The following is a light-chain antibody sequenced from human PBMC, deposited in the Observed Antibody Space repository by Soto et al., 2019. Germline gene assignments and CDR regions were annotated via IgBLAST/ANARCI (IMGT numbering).Light chain of an antibody. Sequence: EIVITQSRGTLSVSPGERATLSCRASQSVSSNLAWYQQKPGQAPRLLIYGASTRATGIPARFSGSGSETEFTLTISSLQSEDFAAYYCQQFYNWPRTFGQGTKVDIK. CDR1: QSVSSN. CDR3: QQFYNWPRT. CDR2: GAS. J-gene: IGKJ1*01. V-gene: IGKV3-15*01.